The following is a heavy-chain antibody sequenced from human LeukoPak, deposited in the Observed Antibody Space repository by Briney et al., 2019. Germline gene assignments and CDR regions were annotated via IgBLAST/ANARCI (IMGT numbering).Heavy chain of an antibody. J-gene: IGHJ4*02. Sequence: GGSQRLSCAASGFTFSSYGMHWVRQAPGKGLEWVALIWYDGTKKYYADSVKGRVTVSRDNSKNTLFLQMNSLRDEDTAVYYCARANYDDSSGYQSLFYFDYWGQGTLVTVSS. D-gene: IGHD3-22*01. CDR2: IWYDGTKK. V-gene: IGHV3-33*01. CDR1: GFTFSSYG. CDR3: ARANYDDSSGYQSLFYFDY.